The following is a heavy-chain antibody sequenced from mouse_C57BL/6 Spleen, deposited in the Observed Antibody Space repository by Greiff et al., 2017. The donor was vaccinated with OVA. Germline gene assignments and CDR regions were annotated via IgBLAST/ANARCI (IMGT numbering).Heavy chain of an antibody. J-gene: IGHJ3*01. D-gene: IGHD2-1*01. CDR3: ASFYYGNYY. Sequence: VQRVESGPELVKPGASVKISCKASGYAFSSSWMNWVKPRPGKGLEWIGRIYPGDGDTNYNGKFKGKATLTADKSSSTAYMQLSSLTSEDSAVYFCASFYYGNYYWGQGTLVTVSA. CDR1: GYAFSSSW. V-gene: IGHV1-82*01. CDR2: IYPGDGDT.